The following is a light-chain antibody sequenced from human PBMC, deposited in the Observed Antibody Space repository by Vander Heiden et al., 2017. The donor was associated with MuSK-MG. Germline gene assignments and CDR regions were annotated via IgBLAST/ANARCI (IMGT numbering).Light chain of an antibody. CDR3: QQSYTSPLT. CDR1: QSISTY. Sequence: DSQLTQSPSSLSASVGDRVTITCRASQSISTYLNWYQHKPGKAPNLLIYAASSLQSGVPSRFSGSGSGTDFTLTISSLQPEDFATYYCQQSYTSPLTFGPGTKVVVK. V-gene: IGKV1-39*01. CDR2: AAS. J-gene: IGKJ3*01.